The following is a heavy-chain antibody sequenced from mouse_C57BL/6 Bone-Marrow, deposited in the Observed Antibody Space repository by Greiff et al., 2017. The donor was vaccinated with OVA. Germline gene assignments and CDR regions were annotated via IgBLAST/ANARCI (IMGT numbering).Heavy chain of an antibody. D-gene: IGHD1-1*01. CDR3: ARSGTTSDV. Sequence: QVQLQQPGAELVRPGSSVKLSCKASGYTFTSYWMHWVKQRPIQGLEWIGNIDPSDSETHYNQKFKDKATLTVDKSSSTAYLQLSSLTAEDSAVYYCARSGTTSDVWGTGTTVTVSS. J-gene: IGHJ1*03. CDR1: GYTFTSYW. CDR2: IDPSDSET. V-gene: IGHV1-52*01.